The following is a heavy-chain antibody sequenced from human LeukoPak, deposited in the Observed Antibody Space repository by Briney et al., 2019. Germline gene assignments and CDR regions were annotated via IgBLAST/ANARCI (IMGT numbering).Heavy chain of an antibody. Sequence: GESLQISCKGSGYTFANYWIGWVRQMPGKGLEWMGIIYPGDSDTRYSPSFQGQVTISADKSNSTAYLQWSSLKASDTAMYYCARRDYDDYRDYWGQGTLVTVSS. J-gene: IGHJ4*02. CDR3: ARRDYDDYRDY. V-gene: IGHV5-51*01. CDR2: IYPGDSDT. CDR1: GYTFANYW. D-gene: IGHD3-3*01.